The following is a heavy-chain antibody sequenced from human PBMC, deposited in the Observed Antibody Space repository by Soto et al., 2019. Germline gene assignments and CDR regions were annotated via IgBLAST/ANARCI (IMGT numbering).Heavy chain of an antibody. CDR2: IKQDGSEK. J-gene: IGHJ4*02. CDR1: GFTFNNCW. Sequence: EVQLVEPGGDLVQPGGSLRLSCAASGFTFNNCWMSWVRQAPGKGLEWVANIKQDGSEKYYVDSVKGRFTISRDNTKNSRYLQMNNLRAEDTAVYYCAAEQLVPFDNWGQGTLVTVSS. V-gene: IGHV3-7*01. CDR3: AAEQLVPFDN. D-gene: IGHD6-6*01.